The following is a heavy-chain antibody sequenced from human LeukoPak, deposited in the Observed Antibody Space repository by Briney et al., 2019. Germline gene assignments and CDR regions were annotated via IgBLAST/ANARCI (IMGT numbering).Heavy chain of an antibody. Sequence: QPGGSLRLSCAASGFTFSSYSMNWVRPAPGKGLEWVSYISSSSSTIYYADSVKGRFTISRDNAKNSLYLQMNSLRAEDTAVYYCARVVPAADYYYYMDVWGKGTTVTVSS. J-gene: IGHJ6*03. D-gene: IGHD2-2*01. CDR2: ISSSSSTI. V-gene: IGHV3-48*04. CDR1: GFTFSSYS. CDR3: ARVVPAADYYYYMDV.